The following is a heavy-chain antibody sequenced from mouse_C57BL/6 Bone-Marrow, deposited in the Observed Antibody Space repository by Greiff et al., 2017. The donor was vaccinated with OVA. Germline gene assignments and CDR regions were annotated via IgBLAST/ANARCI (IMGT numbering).Heavy chain of an antibody. J-gene: IGHJ2*01. CDR1: GFTFSSYA. V-gene: IGHV5-4*01. CDR2: ISDGGSYT. Sequence: EVQWVESGGGLVKPGGSLKLSCAASGFTFSSYAMSWVRQTPEKRLEWVATISDGGSYTYYPENVKGRFTISRDNAKNNLYLQMSHLKAEDTAMYYCARDDGGVGYWGQGTTLTVSS. D-gene: IGHD1-1*02. CDR3: ARDDGGVGY.